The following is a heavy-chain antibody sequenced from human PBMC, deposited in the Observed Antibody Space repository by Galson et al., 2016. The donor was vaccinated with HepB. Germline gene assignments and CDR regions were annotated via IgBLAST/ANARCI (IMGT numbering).Heavy chain of an antibody. J-gene: IGHJ4*02. V-gene: IGHV3-30-3*01. CDR3: ARDTAMDPFDY. D-gene: IGHD5-18*01. CDR2: ISYDGSNA. CDR1: GFTFTTYT. Sequence: SLRLSCAASGFTFTTYTLHWVRQAPGKGLEWVALISYDGSNAHYTDSVKGRFTISRDNAKNSLYLQMNSLRAEDTAVYYCARDTAMDPFDYWGQGTLVTVSS.